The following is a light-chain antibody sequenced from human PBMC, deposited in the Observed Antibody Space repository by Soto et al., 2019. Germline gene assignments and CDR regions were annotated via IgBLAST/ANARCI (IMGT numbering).Light chain of an antibody. J-gene: IGKJ1*01. CDR1: QSVSIN. Sequence: EIVMTQSPATLSVSPGERAALSCRASQSVSINLAWYQQKPGLAPRLLIYGASTRATGIPARFSGSGSGTEFTLTISSLQSEDFAVYYCQQYHNWPPTFGQGTKVDIK. CDR3: QQYHNWPPT. V-gene: IGKV3-15*01. CDR2: GAS.